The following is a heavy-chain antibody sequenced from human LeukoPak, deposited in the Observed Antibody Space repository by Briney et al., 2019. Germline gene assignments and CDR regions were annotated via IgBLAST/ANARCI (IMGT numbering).Heavy chain of an antibody. V-gene: IGHV3-30*02. CDR1: GFSLSRNG. J-gene: IGHJ4*02. CDR2: ILSDGSYE. CDR3: AKGHSDGDGYYYFDN. D-gene: IGHD3-3*01. Sequence: GGSLRLSCATSGFSLSRNGMHWVRQAPGQGLEWVAFILSDGSYEHYADSVKGRFTISRDTSRNTLFLQMNSLRTEDTAVYYCAKGHSDGDGYYYFDNWGQGTLVTVSS.